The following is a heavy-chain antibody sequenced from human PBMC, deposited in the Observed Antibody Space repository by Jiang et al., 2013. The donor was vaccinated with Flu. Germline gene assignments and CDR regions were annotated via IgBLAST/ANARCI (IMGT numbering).Heavy chain of an antibody. V-gene: IGHV1-18*01. CDR1: GYTFTSYG. CDR2: MSAYNGNT. CDR3: ARFLEYYDILTGYYKVGGDHYFDY. J-gene: IGHJ4*02. Sequence: SGAEVKKPGASVKVSCKASGYTFTSYGISWVRQAPGQGLEWMGWMSAYNGNTNYAQKFQGRVTMTTDTSTSTAYMDLRSLRSDDTAVYYCARFLEYYDILTGYYKVGGDHYFDYWGQGTLVTVSS. D-gene: IGHD3-9*01.